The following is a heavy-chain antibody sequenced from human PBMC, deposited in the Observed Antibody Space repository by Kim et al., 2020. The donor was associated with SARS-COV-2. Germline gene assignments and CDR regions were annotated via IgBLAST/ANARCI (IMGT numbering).Heavy chain of an antibody. Sequence: SETLSLTCAVYGGSFSGYYWSWIRQPPGKGLEWIGEINHSGSTNYNPSLKSRVTISVDTSKNQFSLKLSSVTAADTAVYYCARGRGYSYGYPEPPDKIFDYWGQGTLVTVSS. CDR3: ARGRGYSYGYPEPPDKIFDY. J-gene: IGHJ4*02. D-gene: IGHD5-18*01. CDR1: GGSFSGYY. CDR2: INHSGST. V-gene: IGHV4-34*01.